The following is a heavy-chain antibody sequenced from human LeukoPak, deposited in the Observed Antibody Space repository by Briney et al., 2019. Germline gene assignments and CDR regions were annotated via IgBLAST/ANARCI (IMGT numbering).Heavy chain of an antibody. CDR3: ARRGDYSNSNFDY. CDR2: IYYSGST. V-gene: IGHV4-39*01. D-gene: IGHD4-11*01. CDR1: GGSISSSSYY. J-gene: IGHJ4*02. Sequence: SETLSLTRTVSGGSISSSSYYWGWIRQPPGKGLEWIGSIYYSGSTYYNPSLKSRVTISVDTSKNQFSLKLSSVTAADTAVYYCARRGDYSNSNFDYWGQGTLVTVSS.